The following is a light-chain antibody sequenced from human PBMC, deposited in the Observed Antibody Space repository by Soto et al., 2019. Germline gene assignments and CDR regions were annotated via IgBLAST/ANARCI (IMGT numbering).Light chain of an antibody. J-gene: IGKJ1*01. V-gene: IGKV3-20*01. CDR1: LSVNSNY. Sequence: EIVLTQSPGTLSLSPGERATLSCRASLSVNSNYLAWYQQKPGQGPRVLMYGTSSRATGIPDRFSGSGSGTDFTLTISRLEPEDFAVYYCQQYDTSPRTFGQGTKVEI. CDR3: QQYDTSPRT. CDR2: GTS.